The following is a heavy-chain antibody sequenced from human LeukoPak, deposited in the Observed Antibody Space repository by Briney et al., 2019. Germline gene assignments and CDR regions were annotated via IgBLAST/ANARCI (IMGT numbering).Heavy chain of an antibody. CDR1: GGSISSYY. J-gene: IGHJ4*02. CDR2: IYYSGST. D-gene: IGHD3-9*01. V-gene: IGHV4-59*12. CDR3: ARGGKSYDILTGYSTSHFDY. Sequence: PSETLSLTCTVSGGSISSYYWSWIRQPPGKGLEWIGYIYYSGSTNYNPSLKSRVTISVDTSKNQFSLKLSSVTAADTAVYYCARGGKSYDILTGYSTSHFDYWGQGTLVTVSS.